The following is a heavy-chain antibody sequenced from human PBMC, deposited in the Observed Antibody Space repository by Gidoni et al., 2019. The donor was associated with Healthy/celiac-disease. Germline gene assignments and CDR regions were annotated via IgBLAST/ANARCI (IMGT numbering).Heavy chain of an antibody. CDR1: GGSNSSGSYY. CDR2: IYTSGST. CDR3: ARDRLRDYYYYGMDV. V-gene: IGHV4-61*02. J-gene: IGHJ6*02. D-gene: IGHD5-12*01. Sequence: QVQLQESGPGLVKPSQTLSLTCTVPGGSNSSGSYYWSWIRQPAGNGLEWIGRIYTSGSTNYHPSLKSRVTISVDTSKNQFSLKLSSVTAADTAVYYCARDRLRDYYYYGMDVWGQGTTVTVSS.